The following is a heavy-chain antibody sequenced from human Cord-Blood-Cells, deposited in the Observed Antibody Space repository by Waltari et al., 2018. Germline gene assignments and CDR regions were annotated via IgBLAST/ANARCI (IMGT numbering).Heavy chain of an antibody. V-gene: IGHV4-59*01. Sequence: QVQLQESGPGLVKPSETLSLTCTVSGGSISSYYWSWIRQPPGKGLAWIGYIYYSGSTNYNPSLKSRVTISVDTSKNQFSLKLSSVTAADTAVYYCARDSGSSGYYYYYYYLDVWGKGTTVTVSS. D-gene: IGHD3-22*01. CDR1: GGSISSYY. CDR3: ARDSGSSGYYYYYYYLDV. CDR2: IYYSGST. J-gene: IGHJ6*03.